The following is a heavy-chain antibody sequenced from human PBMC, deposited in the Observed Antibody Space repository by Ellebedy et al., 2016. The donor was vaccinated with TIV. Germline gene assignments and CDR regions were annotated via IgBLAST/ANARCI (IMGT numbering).Heavy chain of an antibody. CDR2: IWYDGSNK. CDR1: GFTFRSYA. J-gene: IGHJ4*02. Sequence: GESLKISXAASGFTFRSYAMHWVRQAPGKGLEWVAVIWYDGSNKYYADSVKGRFTISRDNSKNTLYLQMNSLTAEDTAIYYCARDREWLDYCDYWGQGTLVTVSS. CDR3: ARDREWLDYCDY. V-gene: IGHV3-33*01. D-gene: IGHD6-19*01.